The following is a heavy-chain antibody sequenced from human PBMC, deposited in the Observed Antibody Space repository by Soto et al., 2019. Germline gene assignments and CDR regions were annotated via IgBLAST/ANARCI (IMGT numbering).Heavy chain of an antibody. J-gene: IGHJ4*02. CDR2: IYYSGST. V-gene: IGHV4-39*01. CDR3: ARQRTSVVTQAYFDD. Sequence: CWIRQSPGKGLEWIGSIYYSGSTYYNPSLKSRVAMSVDTSKNQFSLKLRSVSAADTAVYYCARQRTSVVTQAYFDDWGQGSLVTVSS. D-gene: IGHD2-21*02.